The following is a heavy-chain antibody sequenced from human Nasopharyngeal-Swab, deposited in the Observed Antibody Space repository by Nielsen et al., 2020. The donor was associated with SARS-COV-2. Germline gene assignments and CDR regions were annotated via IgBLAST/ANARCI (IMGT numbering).Heavy chain of an antibody. CDR3: ASARPVFDY. CDR2: ISYDESNK. Sequence: GESLKISCAASGFTFSSYAMHWVRQAPGKGLEWVAVISYDESNKYYADSVKGRFTISRDNSKNTLYLQMNSLRAEDTAVYYCASARPVFDYWGQGTLATVSS. V-gene: IGHV3-30-3*01. J-gene: IGHJ4*02. D-gene: IGHD6-6*01. CDR1: GFTFSSYA.